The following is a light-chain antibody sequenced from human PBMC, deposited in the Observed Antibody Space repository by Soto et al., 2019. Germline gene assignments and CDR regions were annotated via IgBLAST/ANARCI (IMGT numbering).Light chain of an antibody. CDR1: QSIGSH. V-gene: IGKV1-39*01. J-gene: IGKJ2*01. Sequence: DIQLTQSPSSLSASVGDRVTITCRASQSIGSHLNWYQQKPGKAPKLLIYAASSLEGGVPSRFSARGSGTDLTLTISSIQPEDFATYYCQQGHSSPYTFGQGTKLEIK. CDR2: AAS. CDR3: QQGHSSPYT.